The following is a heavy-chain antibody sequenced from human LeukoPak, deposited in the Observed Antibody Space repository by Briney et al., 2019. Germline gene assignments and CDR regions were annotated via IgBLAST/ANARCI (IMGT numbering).Heavy chain of an antibody. CDR3: ARPRIAAAGSYWYFDL. Sequence: ASVKVSCKASGYTFTSYDINWVRQATGQGLEWMGWMNPNSGNTGYAQKFQGRVTITRNTSISTAYMELSSLRSEDTAVCYCARPRIAAAGSYWYFDLWGRGTLVTVSS. V-gene: IGHV1-8*03. J-gene: IGHJ2*01. D-gene: IGHD6-13*01. CDR1: GYTFTSYD. CDR2: MNPNSGNT.